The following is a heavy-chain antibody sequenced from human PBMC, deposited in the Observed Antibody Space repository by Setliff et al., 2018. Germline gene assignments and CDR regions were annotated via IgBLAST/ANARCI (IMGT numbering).Heavy chain of an antibody. CDR2: FYHSGSM. CDR3: ARAYYYASGNSHNYYMDV. D-gene: IGHD3-10*01. Sequence: SETLSLTCTVSGGSFTGTTYYWSWIRQPPGKGLEWIGYFYHSGSMNYSPSLKGRVTMSVDTSNNQLSLKLTSVSAADTAVYYCARAYYYASGNSHNYYMDVWGKGTAVTVSS. CDR1: GGSFTGTTYY. J-gene: IGHJ6*03. V-gene: IGHV4-61*01.